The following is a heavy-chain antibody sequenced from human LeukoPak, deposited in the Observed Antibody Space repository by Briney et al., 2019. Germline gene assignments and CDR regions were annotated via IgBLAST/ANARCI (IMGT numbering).Heavy chain of an antibody. Sequence: SETLSLTCAVYGGSFSGYYWSWIRQPPGKGLEWIGYIYYSGSTYYNPSLKSRVTISVDTSKNQFSLKLSSVTAADTAVYYCARGAELGYWGQGTLVTVSS. J-gene: IGHJ4*02. CDR3: ARGAELGY. D-gene: IGHD3-10*01. CDR2: IYYSGST. V-gene: IGHV4-30-4*08. CDR1: GGSFSGYY.